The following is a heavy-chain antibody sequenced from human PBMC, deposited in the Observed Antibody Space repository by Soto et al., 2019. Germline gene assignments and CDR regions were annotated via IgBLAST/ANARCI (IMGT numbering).Heavy chain of an antibody. J-gene: IGHJ4*02. V-gene: IGHV3-48*02. Sequence: QPGGSLRLSCAASGFTFSSYNMDWVRQAPGKGLEWISYISSSSSTIYYADSVKGRFTISRDNAKNSLYLQLNSLRDEDTAIYYCARMLCSGGVCYYGIGYWGQGTLVTVSS. CDR1: GFTFSSYN. D-gene: IGHD2-8*02. CDR3: ARMLCSGGVCYYGIGY. CDR2: ISSSSSTI.